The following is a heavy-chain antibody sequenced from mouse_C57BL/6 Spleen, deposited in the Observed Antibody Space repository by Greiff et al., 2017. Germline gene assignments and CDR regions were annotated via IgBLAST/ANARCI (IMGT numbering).Heavy chain of an antibody. CDR3: ANSNDTAY. CDR1: GYTFTSYW. CDR2: IDPSDSYT. J-gene: IGHJ3*01. V-gene: IGHV1-50*01. D-gene: IGHD2-12*01. Sequence: QVQLQQPGAELVKPGASVKLSCKASGYTFTSYWMQWVKQRPGQGLEWIGEIDPSDSYTNYNQKFKGKATLTVDTSSSTAYMQLSSLTSEDSAVYYCANSNDTAYWGQGTLVTVSA.